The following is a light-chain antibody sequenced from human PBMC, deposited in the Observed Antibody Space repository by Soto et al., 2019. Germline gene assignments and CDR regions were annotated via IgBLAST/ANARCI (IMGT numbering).Light chain of an antibody. V-gene: IGLV2-14*03. CDR2: DVS. Sequence: QSVLTQPASVSGSPGQSITIACTGISSNVGAYNYVYWYQQHPGKAPKLMIYDVSHRPSGVSKRFSASKSGNTASLTIAGLQEEDAAYYCQTSCTSSSTKCVFGTGTKLTVL. CDR1: SSNVGAYNY. CDR3: TSCTSSSTKCV. J-gene: IGLJ2*01.